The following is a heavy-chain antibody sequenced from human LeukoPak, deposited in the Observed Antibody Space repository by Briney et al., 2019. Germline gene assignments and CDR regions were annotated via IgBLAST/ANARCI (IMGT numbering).Heavy chain of an antibody. D-gene: IGHD6-13*01. CDR3: ARDMIAAAGPGLDY. CDR2: INPNSGGT. CDR1: GYTFTGYY. J-gene: IGHJ4*02. Sequence: ASVKVSCKASGYTFTGYYMRWVRQAPGQGLEWMGWINPNSGGTNYAQKFQGWVTMTRDTSISTAYMELSRLRSDDTAVYYCARDMIAAAGPGLDYWGQGTLVTVSS. V-gene: IGHV1-2*04.